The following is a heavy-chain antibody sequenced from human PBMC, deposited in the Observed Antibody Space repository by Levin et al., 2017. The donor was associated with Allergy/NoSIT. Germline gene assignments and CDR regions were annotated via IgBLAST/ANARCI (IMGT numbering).Heavy chain of an antibody. D-gene: IGHD3-22*01. CDR1: GFTFSSYA. J-gene: IGHJ4*02. CDR2: ISGSGGST. Sequence: GGSLRLSCAASGFTFSSYAMSWVRQAPGKGLEWVSAISGSGGSTYYADSVKGRFTISRDNSKNTLYLQMNSLRAEDTAVYYCAKDYDSSGYYPDYFDYWGQGTLVTVSS. CDR3: AKDYDSSGYYPDYFDY. V-gene: IGHV3-23*01.